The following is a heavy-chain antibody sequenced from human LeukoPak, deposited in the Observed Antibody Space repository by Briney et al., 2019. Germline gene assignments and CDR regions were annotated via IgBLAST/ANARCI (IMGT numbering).Heavy chain of an antibody. CDR3: AKPLRDAGSFTYPYFDV. CDR1: GFTFTNYA. V-gene: IGHV3-23*01. D-gene: IGHD2-15*01. CDR2: ISASGGSS. J-gene: IGHJ4*02. Sequence: GGTLRLSCAPSGFTFTNYAMNWVPRAPGTGRGGGSGISASGGSSSYAASVRSRFTISRDNSNNLLYLQMSRLRAEDTAVYYCAKPLRDAGSFTYPYFDVWGQGTLVTVSS.